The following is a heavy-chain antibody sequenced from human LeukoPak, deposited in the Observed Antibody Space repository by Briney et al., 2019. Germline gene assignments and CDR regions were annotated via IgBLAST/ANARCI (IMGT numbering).Heavy chain of an antibody. CDR1: GGSISSSSYY. Sequence: SETLSLTCTVSGGSISSSSYYWGWIRQPPGKGLEWIGSIYYSGSTYYNPSLKSRVTISVDTSKNQFSLKLSSVTAADTAVYYCARSYYYYYFDYWGQGTLVTVPS. J-gene: IGHJ4*02. V-gene: IGHV4-39*01. D-gene: IGHD3-10*01. CDR3: ARSYYYYYFDY. CDR2: IYYSGST.